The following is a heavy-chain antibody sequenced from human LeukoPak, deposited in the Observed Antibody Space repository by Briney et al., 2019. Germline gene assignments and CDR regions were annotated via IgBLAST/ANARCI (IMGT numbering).Heavy chain of an antibody. CDR1: GYTFTDCY. D-gene: IGHD2-15*01. CDR2: INPNSGGT. Sequence: ASVKASCKTSGYTFTDCYLHWVRQAPGQGLEWMGWINPNSGGTHYAQKYQGRVTMTSDTSSSTAYMELNRLDSDDTAVYFCARERRKGVVSAIVDYWGQGTLVTVSS. J-gene: IGHJ4*02. V-gene: IGHV1-2*02. CDR3: ARERRKGVVSAIVDY.